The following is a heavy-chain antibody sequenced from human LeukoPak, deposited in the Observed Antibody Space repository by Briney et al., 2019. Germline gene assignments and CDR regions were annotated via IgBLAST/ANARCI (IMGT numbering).Heavy chain of an antibody. J-gene: IGHJ5*02. CDR2: INHSGST. Sequence: SETLSLTCAAYGGSLSGYYWSWIRQPPGKGLEWIGEINHSGSTKYNPSLKSRVTRSVDTSKNQFSLKLNSVTAADTAVYYCARSRIGWFDPWGQGTLVTVSS. D-gene: IGHD1-26*01. CDR3: ARSRIGWFDP. V-gene: IGHV4-34*01. CDR1: GGSLSGYY.